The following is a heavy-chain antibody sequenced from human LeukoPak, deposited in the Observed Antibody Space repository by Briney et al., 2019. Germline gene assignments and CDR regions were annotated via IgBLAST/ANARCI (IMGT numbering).Heavy chain of an antibody. V-gene: IGHV1-2*02. CDR2: INPNSGDR. Sequence: ASVKVSCKASGGTFSSYAISWVRQAPGQGLEWMGWINPNSGDRNYAQKFLGRVTMTRDTSIGTAFMELNRLTSDDTALYYCARDRVAGWFDPWGQGTLVTVSS. CDR3: ARDRVAGWFDP. J-gene: IGHJ5*02. CDR1: GGTFSSYA.